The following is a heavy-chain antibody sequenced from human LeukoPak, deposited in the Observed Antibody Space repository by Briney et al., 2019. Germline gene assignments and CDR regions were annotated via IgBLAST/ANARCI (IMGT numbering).Heavy chain of an antibody. J-gene: IGHJ4*02. V-gene: IGHV4-34*01. D-gene: IGHD6-13*01. CDR1: GGSFSAYY. CDR2: INHSGST. CDR3: ARHPPYNSSWFGY. Sequence: SETLSLTCAVYGGSFSAYYWSWIRQPPGKRLEWIGKINHSGSTNYSPSLKSRVTISVDTSKNQFSLKLSSVTAADTAVYYCARHPPYNSSWFGYWGQGTLVTVSS.